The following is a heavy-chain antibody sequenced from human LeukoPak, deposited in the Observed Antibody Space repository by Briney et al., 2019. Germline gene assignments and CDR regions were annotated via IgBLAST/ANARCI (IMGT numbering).Heavy chain of an antibody. V-gene: IGHV1-2*02. CDR1: GYTFTDYY. J-gene: IGHJ4*02. D-gene: IGHD2-21*01. Sequence: GASVRVSCKASGYTFTDYYMHWVRQAPGQGLEWMGWINPDTGGTNYAQMFQGRVTLTRDTSISSAYMELSWLRSDDTAVYYCARSVSISPMFDYWGQGTLIPVSS. CDR3: ARSVSISPMFDY. CDR2: INPDTGGT.